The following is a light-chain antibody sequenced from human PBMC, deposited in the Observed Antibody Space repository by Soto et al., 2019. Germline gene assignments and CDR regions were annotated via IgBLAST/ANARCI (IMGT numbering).Light chain of an antibody. CDR1: QSVSSY. J-gene: IGKJ5*01. V-gene: IGKV3-11*01. CDR2: DAS. Sequence: EIVLTQAPATLSSSPGERPTLSCRASQSVSSYLAWYQQKPGQXPRXXIYDASNRATGIPARFSGSGSGTDFTLTISSLEPEDFAVYYCQQRSHWPLTFGQGTRLEIK. CDR3: QQRSHWPLT.